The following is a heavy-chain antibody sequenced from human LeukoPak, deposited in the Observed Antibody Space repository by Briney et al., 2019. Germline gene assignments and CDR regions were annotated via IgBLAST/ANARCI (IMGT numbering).Heavy chain of an antibody. CDR2: INPNSGGT. Sequence: ASVKVSCKASGYTFTGYYMHWVRQAPGQGLEWMEWINPNSGGTNYAQKFQGRVTMTRDTSISTAYMELSRLRSDDTAVYYCARSLPGGYSSSYAVDYWGQGTLVTVSS. CDR3: ARSLPGGYSSSYAVDY. V-gene: IGHV1-2*02. D-gene: IGHD6-13*01. J-gene: IGHJ4*02. CDR1: GYTFTGYY.